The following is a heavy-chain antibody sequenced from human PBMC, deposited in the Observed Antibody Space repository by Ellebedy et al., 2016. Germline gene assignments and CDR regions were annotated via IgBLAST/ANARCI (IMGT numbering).Heavy chain of an antibody. CDR2: INTDGSSA. D-gene: IGHD5-24*01. Sequence: GESLKISXAASGFTFSTYWMHWVRQAPGKGLVWVSRINTDGSSATYADSVKGRFIISRDNAKNTLYLQMNSLRAEDTAVYYCARGDGLNYRDTCDIWGQGTMVTVSS. CDR3: ARGDGLNYRDTCDI. CDR1: GFTFSTYW. J-gene: IGHJ3*02. V-gene: IGHV3-74*01.